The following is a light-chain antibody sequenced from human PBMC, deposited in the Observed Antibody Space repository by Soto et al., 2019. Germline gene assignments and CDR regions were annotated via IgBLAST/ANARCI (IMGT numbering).Light chain of an antibody. CDR1: SSNIGSNS. CDR2: VNN. CDR3: AAWDDRLNGVI. V-gene: IGLV1-44*01. Sequence: QSVLTQPPSASETPGQRVTISCSGSSSNIGSNSVSWYQQVPGTAPKLLIYVNNRRPSGVPDRFSGSKSGTSASLAISGLQSEDEAAYYCAAWDDRLNGVIFGGGTQLTVL. J-gene: IGLJ2*01.